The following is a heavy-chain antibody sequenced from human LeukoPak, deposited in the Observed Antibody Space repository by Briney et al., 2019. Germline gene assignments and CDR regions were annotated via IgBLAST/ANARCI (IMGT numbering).Heavy chain of an antibody. D-gene: IGHD4-17*01. CDR2: ISYDGSNK. V-gene: IGHV3-30-3*01. CDR1: GFTFSSYA. Sequence: PGGSLRLSCAASGFTFSSYAMHWVRQAPGKGLEWVAVISYDGSNKYYADSVKGRFTISRDNSKNTLYLQMNSLRAEDTAVYYCARDSRLSTVTPLGYWGQGTLVTVSS. CDR3: ARDSRLSTVTPLGY. J-gene: IGHJ4*02.